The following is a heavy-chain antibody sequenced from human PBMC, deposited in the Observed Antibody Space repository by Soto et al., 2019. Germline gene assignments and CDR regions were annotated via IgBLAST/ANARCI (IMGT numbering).Heavy chain of an antibody. J-gene: IGHJ4*02. D-gene: IGHD5-18*01. V-gene: IGHV3-30*03. Sequence: QAQLVESGGGVVQPGRSLRLSCAASGFTFSSYGMHWVRQAPGTGLGWVAVISYDGGLQHYADSVKGRFTISRDNSKNMVLLQMNSLRAEDTAVYCCVSDRGYGHASVPYSWGQGTLVSVSS. CDR2: ISYDGGLQ. CDR1: GFTFSSYG. CDR3: VSDRGYGHASVPYS.